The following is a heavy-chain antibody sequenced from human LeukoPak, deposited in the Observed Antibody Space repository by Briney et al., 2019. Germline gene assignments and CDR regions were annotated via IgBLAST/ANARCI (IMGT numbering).Heavy chain of an antibody. J-gene: IGHJ4*02. CDR1: GFTFSSYA. V-gene: IGHV3-30-3*01. CDR2: ISYDGSNK. CDR3: ARDPDY. Sequence: PGGSLRLSCAASGFTFSSYAMHWVRQAPGTGLEWVAVISYDGSNKYSADSVKGRFTISRDNSKNTLYLQMNSLRAEDTAVYYCARDPDYWGQGTLVTVSS.